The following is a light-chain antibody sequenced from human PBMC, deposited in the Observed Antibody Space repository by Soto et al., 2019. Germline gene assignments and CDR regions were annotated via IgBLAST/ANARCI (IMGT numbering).Light chain of an antibody. J-gene: IGKJ1*01. CDR1: QSINNY. CDR3: QQSYSTPSWT. CDR2: GAS. Sequence: DIQMTQSPSSLSASVGDRVTITCRASQSINNYLSWYQQKPGKAPNLLIFGASTLQSGVPSRFSGSGSGTDFTLTISSLQPEDFATYYCQQSYSTPSWTFGQGTKVDIK. V-gene: IGKV1-39*01.